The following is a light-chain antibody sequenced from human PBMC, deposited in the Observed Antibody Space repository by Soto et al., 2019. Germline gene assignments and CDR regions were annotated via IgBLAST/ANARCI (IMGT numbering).Light chain of an antibody. CDR3: QKYNNWPWT. V-gene: IGKV3-15*01. CDR2: GAS. J-gene: IGKJ1*01. CDR1: QSVSSN. Sequence: EIVMTQSPATLSVSPGERATLSCRASQSVSSNLAWYQQKPGQAPRLLIYGASTRATGIPARFGGSRSGTEFTLTIGSLQSEDFAVYYCQKYNNWPWTFGQGTKVEIK.